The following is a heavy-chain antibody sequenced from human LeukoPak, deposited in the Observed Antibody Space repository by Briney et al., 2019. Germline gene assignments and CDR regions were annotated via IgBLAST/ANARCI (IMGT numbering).Heavy chain of an antibody. Sequence: PGGSLRLSCAASGFTFSDYYMSWVRQAPGKGLEWVSSISSSSSYIYYADSVKGRFTISRDNAKNSLYLQMNSLRAEDTAVYYCASRGYCSSTSCYTPYFDYWGQGTLVTVSS. V-gene: IGHV3-11*06. CDR1: GFTFSDYY. CDR3: ASRGYCSSTSCYTPYFDY. D-gene: IGHD2-2*02. J-gene: IGHJ4*02. CDR2: ISSSSSYI.